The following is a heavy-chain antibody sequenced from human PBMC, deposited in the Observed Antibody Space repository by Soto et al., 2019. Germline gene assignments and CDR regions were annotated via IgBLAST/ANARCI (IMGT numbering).Heavy chain of an antibody. CDR3: ASFLYSYGPIDAFDS. V-gene: IGHV3-33*01. J-gene: IGHJ3*02. CDR2: IWYDGSNK. D-gene: IGHD5-18*01. Sequence: GGSLRLSCAASGFTFSSYGMHWVRQAPGKGLEWVAVIWYDGSNKYYADSVKGRFTISRDNSKNTLYLQMNSLRAEDTAVYYCASFLYSYGPIDAFDSWGQGTIVTVSS. CDR1: GFTFSSYG.